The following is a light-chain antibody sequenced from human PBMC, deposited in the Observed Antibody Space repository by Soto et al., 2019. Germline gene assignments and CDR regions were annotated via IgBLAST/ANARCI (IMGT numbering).Light chain of an antibody. V-gene: IGKV1-39*01. CDR2: TVS. Sequence: DIQMTQSPSSLAASVGGRVTITCRASQSVGNYLNWYRHKPGKPPRLLIYTVSSLQNGVSSRFSGSGSGTDFTLTISSLQPEDVATYFCQKNNSTPLTFGEGTKVDIK. CDR3: QKNNSTPLT. CDR1: QSVGNY. J-gene: IGKJ4*02.